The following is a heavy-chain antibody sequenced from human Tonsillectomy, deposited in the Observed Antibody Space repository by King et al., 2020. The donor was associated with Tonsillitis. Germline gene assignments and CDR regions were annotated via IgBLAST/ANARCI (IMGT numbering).Heavy chain of an antibody. CDR2: IIWNSGSI. J-gene: IGHJ4*02. CDR1: GFTFDDYA. D-gene: IGHD6-6*01. CDR3: AKDTTVYSSSSIDY. Sequence: VQLVESGGGLVQPGRSLRLSCAASGFTFDDYAMHWVRQAPGKGLEWVSGIIWNSGSIGYADSGKGRFTISRDNAKNSLYLQMNSLRAEDTALYYCAKDTTVYSSSSIDYWGQGTLVTVSS. V-gene: IGHV3-9*01.